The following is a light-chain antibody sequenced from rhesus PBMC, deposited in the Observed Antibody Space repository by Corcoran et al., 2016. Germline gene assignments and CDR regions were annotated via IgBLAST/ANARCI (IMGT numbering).Light chain of an antibody. CDR1: QSISSW. J-gene: IGKJ4*01. Sequence: DIQMTQSPSSLSASVGDTVTITCRASQSISSWLAWYQQKPGKAPKLLIYKASTLQSGVPSRFSGSGSGTDFTLTISSLQSEDFATYCCQQYSSRPLTFGGGAKVEIK. CDR3: QQYSSRPLT. V-gene: IGKV1-22*01. CDR2: KAS.